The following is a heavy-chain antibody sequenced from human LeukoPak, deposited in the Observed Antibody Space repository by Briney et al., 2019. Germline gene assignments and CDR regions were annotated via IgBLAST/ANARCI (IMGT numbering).Heavy chain of an antibody. V-gene: IGHV1-46*01. D-gene: IGHD2-15*01. Sequence: ASVKVSCKASGYTFTIYYMHWVRQAPGQGHEWMGIMNPSGGSTSYAQKPQGRVTMTTDTSTSTAYMELRSLRSDDTAVYYCARDTYCSGGSCYQQSYYYGMDVWGKGTTVTVSS. J-gene: IGHJ6*04. CDR2: MNPSGGST. CDR3: ARDTYCSGGSCYQQSYYYGMDV. CDR1: GYTFTIYY.